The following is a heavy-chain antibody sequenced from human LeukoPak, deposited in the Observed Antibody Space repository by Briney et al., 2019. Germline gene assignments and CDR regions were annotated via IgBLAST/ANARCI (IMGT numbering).Heavy chain of an antibody. Sequence: ASVKVSCKVSGYTLTELSMHWVRQAPGQGLEWMGWMNPNSGNTGYAQKFQGRVTMTRNTSISTAYMELSSLRSEDTAVYYCASESSGYSVPRIDFWGQGTLVTVSS. J-gene: IGHJ4*02. CDR1: GYTLTELS. V-gene: IGHV1-8*01. CDR3: ASESSGYSVPRIDF. CDR2: MNPNSGNT. D-gene: IGHD3-22*01.